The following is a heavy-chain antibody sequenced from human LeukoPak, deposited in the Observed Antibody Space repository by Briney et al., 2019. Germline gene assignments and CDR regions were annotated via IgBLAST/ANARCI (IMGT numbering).Heavy chain of an antibody. CDR3: ARHSSMTTVFFDY. CDR1: GGSISSSNYY. Sequence: SETLSLTCTVSGGSISSSNYYWGWIRQPPGKGREWIGSIFYSGSTYYNPSLKSRVTISVDTSRRQFSLNLSSVTAADTAVYYCARHSSMTTVFFDYWGQGTLVTVSS. V-gene: IGHV4-39*01. CDR2: IFYSGST. J-gene: IGHJ4*02. D-gene: IGHD4-17*01.